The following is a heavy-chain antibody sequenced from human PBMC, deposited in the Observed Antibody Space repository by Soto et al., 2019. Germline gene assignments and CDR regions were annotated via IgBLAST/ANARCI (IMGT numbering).Heavy chain of an antibody. D-gene: IGHD3-22*01. CDR3: VSDKPDHVNSNGYSHVGDVFDI. CDR2: IKAGNGNT. J-gene: IGHJ3*02. V-gene: IGHV1-3*01. Sequence: QVQLVQSGAEVKKPGASLKISCEASGYDFTSHGLQWVRQATGQGLEWMGGIKAGNGNTKYSQKFQGRVTFTRDTSATTAFMELSNLRSEDTAVYYCVSDKPDHVNSNGYSHVGDVFDILGQGPMVTVSS. CDR1: GYDFTSHG.